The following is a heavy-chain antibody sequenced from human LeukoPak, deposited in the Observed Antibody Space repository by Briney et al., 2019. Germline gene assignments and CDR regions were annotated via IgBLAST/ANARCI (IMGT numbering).Heavy chain of an antibody. CDR3: ARDRLLWFGEPDAFDI. V-gene: IGHV1-18*01. CDR2: TSAYNGNT. Sequence: GASVKVSCKASVYTFTSYGISWVRQAPGQGLEWMGWTSAYNGNTNYAQKLQGTVTMTTDTSTSTAYMELRSLRSDDTAVYYCARDRLLWFGEPDAFDIWGQGTMVTVSS. J-gene: IGHJ3*02. CDR1: VYTFTSYG. D-gene: IGHD3-10*01.